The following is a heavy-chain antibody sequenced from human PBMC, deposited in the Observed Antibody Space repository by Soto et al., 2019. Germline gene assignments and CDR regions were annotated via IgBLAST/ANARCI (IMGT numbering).Heavy chain of an antibody. D-gene: IGHD3-22*01. J-gene: IGHJ6*02. V-gene: IGHV3-30*18. CDR3: AKDLPRMIVAFTTNHYYYYYGMDV. CDR2: ISYDGSNK. CDR1: GFTFSSYG. Sequence: GGSLRLSCAASGFTFSSYGMHWVRQAPGKGLEWVAVISYDGSNKYYADSVKGRFTISRDNSKNTLYLQMNSLRAEDTAVYYCAKDLPRMIVAFTTNHYYYYYGMDVWGQGTTVTVSS.